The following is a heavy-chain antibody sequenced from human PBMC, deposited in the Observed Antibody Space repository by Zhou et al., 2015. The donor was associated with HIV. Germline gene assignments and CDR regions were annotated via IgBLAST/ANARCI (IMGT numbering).Heavy chain of an antibody. CDR1: GYTFTSYY. J-gene: IGHJ3*02. Sequence: QVQLVQSGAEVKKPGASVKVSCKASGYTFTSYYMHWVRQAPGQGLEWMGIINPSGGSTSYAQKFQERVTITRDMSTSTAYMELSSLRSEDTAVYYCAAGTYYYDSSGYYTDAFDIWGQGTMVTVSS. CDR3: AAGTYYYDSSGYYTDAFDI. CDR2: INPSGGST. V-gene: IGHV1-46*01. D-gene: IGHD3-22*01.